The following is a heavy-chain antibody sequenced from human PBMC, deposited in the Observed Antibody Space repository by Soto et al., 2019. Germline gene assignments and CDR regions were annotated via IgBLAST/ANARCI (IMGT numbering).Heavy chain of an antibody. J-gene: IGHJ4*02. CDR2: INPIFGTA. CDR1: GGTFSSYA. Sequence: GASVKVSCKASGGTFSSYAISWVRQAPGQGLEWMGGINPIFGTANYAQKFQGRVTMTTNATTSTAYMELSSLRSEDTAVYYCARGPTSPYCSGGSCYFDYWGQGTLVTVSS. CDR3: ARGPTSPYCSGGSCYFDY. D-gene: IGHD2-15*01. V-gene: IGHV1-69*05.